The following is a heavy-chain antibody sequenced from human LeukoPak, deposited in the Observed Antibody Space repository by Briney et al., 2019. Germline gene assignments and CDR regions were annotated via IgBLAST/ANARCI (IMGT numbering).Heavy chain of an antibody. CDR1: GFTFSSYS. D-gene: IGHD1-26*01. CDR2: ISSSSSYI. Sequence: GSLRLSCAASGFTFSSYSMNWVRQAPGKGLEWVSSISSSSSYIYYADSVKGRFTISRDNAKNSLYLQMNSLRAEDTAVYYCARDRRRSGSYLFYYYYYYMDVWGKGTTVTVSS. J-gene: IGHJ6*03. CDR3: ARDRRRSGSYLFYYYYYYMDV. V-gene: IGHV3-21*01.